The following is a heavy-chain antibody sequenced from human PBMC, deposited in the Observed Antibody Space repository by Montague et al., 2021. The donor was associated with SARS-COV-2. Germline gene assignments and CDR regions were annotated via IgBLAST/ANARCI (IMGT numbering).Heavy chain of an antibody. Sequence: SETLSLTCAVYGGAFSGYYWGGNRQPPGKGLEWIGQIQHTGSTIYKPSLKSRVTISEDTSKNQFSLKMTSVTAADTAVYYCARGGHQLRFGLDVWGQGTTGTVSS. CDR1: GGAFSGYY. J-gene: IGHJ6*02. CDR3: ARGGHQLRFGLDV. D-gene: IGHD3-16*01. V-gene: IGHV4-34*01. CDR2: IQHTGST.